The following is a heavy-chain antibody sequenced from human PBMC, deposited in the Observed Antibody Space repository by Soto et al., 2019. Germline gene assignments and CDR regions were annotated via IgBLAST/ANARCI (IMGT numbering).Heavy chain of an antibody. D-gene: IGHD2-2*02. V-gene: IGHV3-30*04. CDR1: GFTFSSYA. Sequence: GGSLRLSXAASGFTFSSYAMHWARQAPGKGLEWVAVISYDGRKKDYADSVKGRFTISRDNSNNTVYLQMNGLRAEDTAVYYCARGCSSNDCYTNYYYYYAMDVWGHGTTVTVSS. CDR2: ISYDGRKK. J-gene: IGHJ6*02. CDR3: ARGCSSNDCYTNYYYYYAMDV.